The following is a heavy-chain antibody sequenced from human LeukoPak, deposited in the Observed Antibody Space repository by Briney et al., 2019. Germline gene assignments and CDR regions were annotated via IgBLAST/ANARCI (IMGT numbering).Heavy chain of an antibody. CDR1: GSSITSGYY. V-gene: IGHV4-38-2*01. D-gene: IGHD2/OR15-2a*01. CDR2: IYHSGNT. Sequence: SETLSLTCVVSGSSITSGYYWGWVRQPPGKGLEWIGSIYHSGNTYYNPSLKSRVTISVDTSKHQFSLELSSVTAADTAVYYCARFYDTGLTMLDYWGQGTLVTVSS. J-gene: IGHJ4*02. CDR3: ARFYDTGLTMLDY.